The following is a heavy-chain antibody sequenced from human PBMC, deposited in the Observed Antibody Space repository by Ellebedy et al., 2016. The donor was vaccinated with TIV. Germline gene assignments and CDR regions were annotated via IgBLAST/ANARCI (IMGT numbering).Heavy chain of an antibody. Sequence: GESLKISCAASGFTFSTYWMHWVRQAPGKGLVWVSRITTDGSSTSYADSVKGRFTISRDNAKNTLYLQMNSLRAEDTAVYYCAREANGRRDYWGQGTLVTVSS. CDR2: ITTDGSST. J-gene: IGHJ4*02. CDR3: AREANGRRDY. CDR1: GFTFSTYW. V-gene: IGHV3-74*01. D-gene: IGHD2-8*01.